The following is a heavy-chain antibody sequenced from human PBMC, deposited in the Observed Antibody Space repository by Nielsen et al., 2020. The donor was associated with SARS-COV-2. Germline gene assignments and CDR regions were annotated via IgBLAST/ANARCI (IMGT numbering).Heavy chain of an antibody. CDR2: IYHSGST. CDR3: ARGDSGSPNFDY. V-gene: IGHV4-4*02. Sequence: SETLSLTCAVSGGSISSSNWWSWVRQPPGKGLEWIGEIYHSGSTNYNPSLKSRVTISVDTSKNQFSLKLSSVTAADTAVYYCARGDSGSPNFDYWGQGTLVTVSS. D-gene: IGHD3-10*01. CDR1: GGSISSSNW. J-gene: IGHJ4*02.